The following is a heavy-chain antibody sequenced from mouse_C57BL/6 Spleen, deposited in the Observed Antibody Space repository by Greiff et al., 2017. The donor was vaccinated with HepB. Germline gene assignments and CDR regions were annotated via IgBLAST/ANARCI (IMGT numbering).Heavy chain of an antibody. CDR3: ARNYGSTWYFDV. J-gene: IGHJ1*03. Sequence: VQRVESGPELVKPGASVKISCKASGYAFSSSWMNWVKQRPGKGLEWIGRIYPGDGDTNYNGKFKGKATLTADKSSSTAYMQLSSLTSEDSAVYFCARNYGSTWYFDVWGTGTTVTVSS. CDR2: IYPGDGDT. CDR1: GYAFSSSW. V-gene: IGHV1-82*01. D-gene: IGHD1-1*01.